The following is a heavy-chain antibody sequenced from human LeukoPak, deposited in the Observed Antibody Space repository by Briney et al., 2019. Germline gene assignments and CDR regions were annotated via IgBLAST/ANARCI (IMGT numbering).Heavy chain of an antibody. CDR2: ISGDNGDT. D-gene: IGHD1-26*01. V-gene: IGHV1-18*01. CDR3: ARDRYRVRSGSCDY. CDR1: GYTLTTYG. J-gene: IGHJ4*02. Sequence: GASVKVSCKASGYTLTTYGISWVRQAPGQGLEWLGWISGDNGDTNYAQNLQGRVTMTTDTSTSTAYMELRSLTYDVTAVYYCARDRYRVRSGSCDYWGQGTLVTVSS.